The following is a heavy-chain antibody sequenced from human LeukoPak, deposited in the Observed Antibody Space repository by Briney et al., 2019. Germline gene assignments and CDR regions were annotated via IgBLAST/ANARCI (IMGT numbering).Heavy chain of an antibody. D-gene: IGHD2-8*02. CDR2: IHVTGRT. CDR1: GASISSGNYY. V-gene: IGHV4-61*02. Sequence: SETLSLTCTVSGASISSGNYYWSWIRQTAGKGLEWIGRIHVTGRTDYNPSLKSRVTVSLDTAKNQYSLQLSSVSAADTAIYYCARGHTGQNWFDPWGQGTLVTVSS. J-gene: IGHJ5*02. CDR3: ARGHTGQNWFDP.